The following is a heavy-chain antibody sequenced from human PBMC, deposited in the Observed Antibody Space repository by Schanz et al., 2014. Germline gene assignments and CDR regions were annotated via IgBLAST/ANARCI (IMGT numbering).Heavy chain of an antibody. CDR1: GGSISSSTYY. CDR3: ARLMVPGWFDP. D-gene: IGHD3-10*01. CDR2: IDDTGST. Sequence: QLQLQESGPGLVIPSETLSLTCTVSGGSISSSTYYWGWIRQPPGKGPEWIGTIDDTGSTYYTPSWGGRPPMSVDTPKSQPPVQLTSETAADTAVYYCARLMVPGWFDPWGQGQLVTVSS. J-gene: IGHJ5*02. V-gene: IGHV4-39*01.